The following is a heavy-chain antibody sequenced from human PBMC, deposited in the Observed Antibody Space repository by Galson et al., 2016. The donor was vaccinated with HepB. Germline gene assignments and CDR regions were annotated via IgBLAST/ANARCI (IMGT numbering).Heavy chain of an antibody. V-gene: IGHV3-21*01. D-gene: IGHD5-12*01. Sequence: SLRLSCAASGFTFSSYSMHWVRQAPGKGLEWVSFISSSSSYIYYADSVKGRFTISRDNAKNSLYLKMNSLRAEDTAVYYCARGGYSGYDWVRNWFDPWGQGTLVTVSS. CDR3: ARGGYSGYDWVRNWFDP. CDR2: ISSSSSYI. CDR1: GFTFSSYS. J-gene: IGHJ5*02.